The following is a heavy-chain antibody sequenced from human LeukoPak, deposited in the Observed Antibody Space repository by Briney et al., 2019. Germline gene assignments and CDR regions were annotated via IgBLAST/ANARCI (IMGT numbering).Heavy chain of an antibody. CDR1: GYTFTSYD. Sequence: ASVKVSCKASGYTFTSYDINWVRQATGQGLEWMGWMNPNSGNTGYAQKFQGRVTITRNTSISTAYMELSSLRSEDTAVYYCARRREYYYMDVWGKGTTVTVSS. CDR2: MNPNSGNT. CDR3: ARRREYYYMDV. V-gene: IGHV1-8*03. J-gene: IGHJ6*03.